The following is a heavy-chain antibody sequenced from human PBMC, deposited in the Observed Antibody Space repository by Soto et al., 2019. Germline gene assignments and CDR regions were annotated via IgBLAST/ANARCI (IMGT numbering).Heavy chain of an antibody. Sequence: EVQLLESGGGLVQPGGSLRLSCAASGFAFSLYAVSWVRQAPGKGLEWVSGISASGGHSRYADSVRGRFTISRDNSRSTRDLHMNSLIGDDTAVYYCARGGLRDSTITTPSAYWGQGTLVTVSS. J-gene: IGHJ4*02. CDR1: GFAFSLYA. V-gene: IGHV3-23*01. CDR2: ISASGGHS. D-gene: IGHD3-22*01. CDR3: ARGGLRDSTITTPSAY.